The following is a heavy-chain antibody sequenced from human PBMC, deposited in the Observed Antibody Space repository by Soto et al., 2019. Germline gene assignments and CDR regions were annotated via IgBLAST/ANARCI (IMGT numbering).Heavy chain of an antibody. Sequence: EVQLLESGGALVQPGGSLRLSCAASGFTFSSYALSWVRQAPGKGLEWVSALSSGDSTYYADSVKGRFIISRDNSKNTLYLQINSLRAEDTAVYYCARQRSTTGRGLQAHFDYWGQGTLVVVSS. CDR3: ARQRSTTGRGLQAHFDY. CDR1: GFTFSSYA. V-gene: IGHV3-23*01. J-gene: IGHJ4*02. D-gene: IGHD4-17*01. CDR2: LSSGDST.